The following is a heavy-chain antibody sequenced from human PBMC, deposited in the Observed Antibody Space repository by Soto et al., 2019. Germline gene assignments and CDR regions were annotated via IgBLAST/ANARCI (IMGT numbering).Heavy chain of an antibody. D-gene: IGHD4-4*01. CDR1: GVTFRSYA. CDR3: ARAGPLTVTTTNYYYYGMDV. J-gene: IGHJ6*02. CDR2: ISYDGSNK. Sequence: QVQLVESGGGVVQPGRSLRLSCAASGVTFRSYAMHWVRQAPGKGLEWVAVISYDGSNKYYADSVKGRFTISRDNSKNPLYLQMNSLRAEDTAVYYCARAGPLTVTTTNYYYYGMDVWGQGTTVTVSS. V-gene: IGHV3-30-3*01.